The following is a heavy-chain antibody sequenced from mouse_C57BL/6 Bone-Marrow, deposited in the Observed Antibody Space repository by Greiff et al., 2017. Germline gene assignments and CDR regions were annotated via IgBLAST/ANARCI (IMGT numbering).Heavy chain of an antibody. CDR2: IYPRSGNT. CDR1: GYTFTSYG. V-gene: IGHV1-81*01. CDR3: ARRWLLRGGFAY. D-gene: IGHD2-3*01. Sequence: QVHVKQSGAELARPGASVKLSCKASGYTFTSYGISWVKQRTGQGLEWIGEIYPRSGNTYYNEKFKGKATLTADKSSSTAYMELRSLTSEDSAVYFCARRWLLRGGFAYWGQGTLVTVSA. J-gene: IGHJ3*01.